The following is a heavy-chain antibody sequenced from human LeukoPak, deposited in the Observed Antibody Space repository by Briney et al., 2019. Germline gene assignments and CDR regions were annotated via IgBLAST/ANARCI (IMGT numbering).Heavy chain of an antibody. CDR1: GFTFRSHW. CDR3: ERDGDVYNFDH. J-gene: IGHJ4*02. CDR2: IKGDESYT. Sequence: GGSLRLPCAASGFTFRSHWMPWVRQAPGKGLVWVSRIKGDESYTNHADSVKGRFTISRDNAKNTLYLQMTSLRAEDTAIYYCERDGDVYNFDHWGQGTLVTVSS. V-gene: IGHV3-74*01. D-gene: IGHD5-24*01.